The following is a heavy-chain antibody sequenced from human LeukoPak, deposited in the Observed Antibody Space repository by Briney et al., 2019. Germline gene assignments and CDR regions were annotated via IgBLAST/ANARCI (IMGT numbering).Heavy chain of an antibody. D-gene: IGHD3-3*01. Sequence: GGSLRLSCAASGFTFSSYGMHWVRQAPGKGLEWVAVISYDGSNKYYADSVKGRFTISRDNSKNTLYLQMNSLGAEDTAVYYCAKDMGTIFGVVTNYYYYGMDVWGQGTTVTVSS. CDR1: GFTFSSYG. J-gene: IGHJ6*02. V-gene: IGHV3-30*18. CDR3: AKDMGTIFGVVTNYYYYGMDV. CDR2: ISYDGSNK.